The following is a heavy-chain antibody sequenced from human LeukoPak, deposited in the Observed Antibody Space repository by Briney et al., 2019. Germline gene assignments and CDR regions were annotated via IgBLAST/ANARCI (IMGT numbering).Heavy chain of an antibody. CDR2: IYPGDSDT. D-gene: IGHD1-7*01. CDR1: GYSFTSYW. Sequence: KPGESLKVSCKGSGYSFTSYWIGWVRQMPGKGLEWMGIIYPGDSDTRYSPSFQGQVTISADKSISTAYLQWSSLKASDTAMYYCARGNWNFVRYYYYMDVWGKGTTVTVSS. V-gene: IGHV5-51*01. CDR3: ARGNWNFVRYYYYMDV. J-gene: IGHJ6*03.